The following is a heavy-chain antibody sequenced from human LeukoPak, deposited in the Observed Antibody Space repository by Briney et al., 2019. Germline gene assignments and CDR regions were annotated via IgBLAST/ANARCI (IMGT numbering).Heavy chain of an antibody. Sequence: ASVKVSCKTSGYTFTRYGISWVRQAPGQGLEWMGRISAYNGNTNYAQKFQGRVTMTTDTSTSTAYMELRSLRSDDTAVYYCARDLDYYDSSNYYGYWGQGILVTVSS. CDR1: GYTFTRYG. CDR2: ISAYNGNT. D-gene: IGHD3-22*01. V-gene: IGHV1-18*01. J-gene: IGHJ4*02. CDR3: ARDLDYYDSSNYYGY.